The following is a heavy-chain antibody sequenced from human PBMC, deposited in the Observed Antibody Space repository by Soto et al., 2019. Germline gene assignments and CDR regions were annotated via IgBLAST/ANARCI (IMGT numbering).Heavy chain of an antibody. CDR3: ARDLPLYCRGDCNFDF. CDR1: GFIFSRYG. CDR2: ISYDGGER. D-gene: IGHD2-21*02. Sequence: GSLRLSCGGSGFIFSRYGMHWVRQAPGKGLEWVTGISYDGGERFYADSVKGRFTISRDNSKNRLDLQMSSLRPEDTAVYYCARDLPLYCRGDCNFDFWGQGTLVTVSS. J-gene: IGHJ4*02. V-gene: IGHV3-30*03.